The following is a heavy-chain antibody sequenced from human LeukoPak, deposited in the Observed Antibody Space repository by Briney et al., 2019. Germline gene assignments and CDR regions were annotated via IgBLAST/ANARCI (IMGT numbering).Heavy chain of an antibody. J-gene: IGHJ5*02. CDR2: IYTSGST. Sequence: PSETLSLTCTVSGGSMSWEYWIWIRQPAGKGLEWIGRIYTSGSTNYNPSLKSRVTMSVDTSKNQFSLKLSSVTAADTAVYYCARDRGVVPAAMRGLPYNWFDPWGQGTLVTVSS. CDR1: GGSMSWEY. D-gene: IGHD2-2*01. CDR3: ARDRGVVPAAMRGLPYNWFDP. V-gene: IGHV4-4*07.